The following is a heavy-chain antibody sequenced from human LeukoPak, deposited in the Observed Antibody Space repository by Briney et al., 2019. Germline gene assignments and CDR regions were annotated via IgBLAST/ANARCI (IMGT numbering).Heavy chain of an antibody. CDR3: ARHGVGLWYYYGSGSYWSAFDI. CDR1: GYTFTSYG. CDR2: ISAYSGNT. J-gene: IGHJ3*02. V-gene: IGHV1-18*01. Sequence: GASVKVSCKASGYTFTSYGISWVRQAPGQGLEWMGWISAYSGNTNYAQKLQGRVTMTTDTSTSTAYMELRSLRSDDTAVYYCARHGVGLWYYYGSGSYWSAFDIWGQGTMVTVSS. D-gene: IGHD3-10*01.